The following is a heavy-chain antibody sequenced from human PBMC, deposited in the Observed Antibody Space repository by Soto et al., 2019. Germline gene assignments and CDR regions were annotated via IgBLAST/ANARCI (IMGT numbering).Heavy chain of an antibody. Sequence: PSETLSLTSTVSHGSITSGDYFWAWIRQPPGKGLEFIGSVHSSGGTYYSPSLKSRASISIDKSKNQFSLKLTSVNAGDTAVYFCASVVVGATRQTGSDHWGQGTLVTVSS. J-gene: IGHJ4*02. D-gene: IGHD2-15*01. V-gene: IGHV4-39*01. CDR3: ASVVVGATRQTGSDH. CDR1: HGSITSGDYF. CDR2: VHSSGGT.